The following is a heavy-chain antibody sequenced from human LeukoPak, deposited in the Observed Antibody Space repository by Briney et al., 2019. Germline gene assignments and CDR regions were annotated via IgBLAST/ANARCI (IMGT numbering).Heavy chain of an antibody. J-gene: IGHJ3*02. CDR3: ARGKELLWFGELPDALGI. V-gene: IGHV3-9*01. D-gene: IGHD3-10*01. CDR1: GFNFDDYA. CDR2: ISWNSGSI. Sequence: GGSLRLSCAASGFNFDDYAMHWVRQTAGKGLEWVSGISWNSGSIGYADSVKGRFTISRDNAKNSLYLQMNSLRAEDTAVYYCARGKELLWFGELPDALGIWGQGTMVTVSS.